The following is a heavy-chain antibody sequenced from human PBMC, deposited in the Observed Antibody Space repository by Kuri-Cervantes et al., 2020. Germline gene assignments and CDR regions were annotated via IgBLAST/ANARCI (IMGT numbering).Heavy chain of an antibody. Sequence: GGSLRLSCAASGFPFRSYWMSWVRQAPGKGLEWVANIKEDGSEKYYVDSVRGRFAVSRDNAKSSLFLQMNSLRVEDTAVYYCAISFVRGTIDEYYYGVDVWGQGTTVTVSS. CDR2: IKEDGSEK. J-gene: IGHJ6*02. CDR1: GFPFRSYW. V-gene: IGHV3-7*01. CDR3: AISFVRGTIDEYYYGVDV. D-gene: IGHD3-10*02.